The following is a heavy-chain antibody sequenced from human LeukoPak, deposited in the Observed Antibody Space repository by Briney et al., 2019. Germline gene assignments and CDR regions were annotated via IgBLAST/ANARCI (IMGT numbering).Heavy chain of an antibody. D-gene: IGHD6-19*01. CDR1: GYSFTSYW. Sequence: GESLKISCKGSGYSFTSYWISWVRQMPGKGLEWMGIIYPGDSDTRYSPSFQGQVTISADKSISTAYLQWSSLKASDTAMYYCAISSPYSSGWYIVDYWGQGTLVTVSS. V-gene: IGHV5-51*01. J-gene: IGHJ4*02. CDR2: IYPGDSDT. CDR3: AISSPYSSGWYIVDY.